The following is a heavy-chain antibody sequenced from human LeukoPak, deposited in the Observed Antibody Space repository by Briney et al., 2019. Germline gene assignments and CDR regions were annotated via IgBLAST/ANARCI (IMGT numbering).Heavy chain of an antibody. V-gene: IGHV4-59*01. CDR3: TRWDDCWIGVDI. J-gene: IGHJ3*02. Sequence: SETLSLTCTVSGGSISSYYWSWIRQPPGKGLEWIGYIYYSGSTNYNPSLKSRVTISVDTSKNQFSLKLSSVTAADTALYYCTRWDDCWIGVDIWGQGTMVTVSS. D-gene: IGHD3-3*01. CDR1: GGSISSYY. CDR2: IYYSGST.